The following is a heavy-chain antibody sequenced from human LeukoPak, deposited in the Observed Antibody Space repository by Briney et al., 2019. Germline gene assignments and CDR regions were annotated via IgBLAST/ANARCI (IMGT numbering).Heavy chain of an antibody. D-gene: IGHD3-10*01. J-gene: IGHJ6*02. Sequence: SGGSLRLSCAASGFTFDDYAMHWVRQAPGKGLEWVSGISWNSGSIGYADSVKGRFTISRDNAKNSLYLQMNSLRAEDTALYYCAKGPHYYGSGSYKHYYYGMDVWGQGTTVTVSS. CDR1: GFTFDDYA. V-gene: IGHV3-9*01. CDR3: AKGPHYYGSGSYKHYYYGMDV. CDR2: ISWNSGSI.